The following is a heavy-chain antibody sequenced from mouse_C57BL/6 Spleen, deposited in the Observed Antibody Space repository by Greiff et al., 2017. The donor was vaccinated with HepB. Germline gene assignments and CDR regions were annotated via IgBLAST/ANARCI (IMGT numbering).Heavy chain of an antibody. D-gene: IGHD1-1*01. V-gene: IGHV2-2*01. CDR3: ARNLGHYYGSIPYAMDY. CDR2: IWSGGST. CDR1: GFSLTSYG. Sequence: QVQLKQSGPGLVQPSQSLSITCTVSGFSLTSYGVHWVRQSPGKGLEWLGVIWSGGSTDYNAAFISRLSISKDNSKSQVFFKMNSLQADDTAIYYCARNLGHYYGSIPYAMDYWGQGTSVTVSS. J-gene: IGHJ4*01.